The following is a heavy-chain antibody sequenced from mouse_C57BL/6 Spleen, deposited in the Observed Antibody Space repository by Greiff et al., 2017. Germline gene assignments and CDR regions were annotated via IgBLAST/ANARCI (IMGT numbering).Heavy chain of an antibody. CDR1: GYTFTSYW. V-gene: IGHV1-69*01. D-gene: IGHD2-5*01. J-gene: IGHJ2*01. CDR2: IDPSDSYT. CDR3: ARRSNYKYYFDY. Sequence: QVQLQQPGAELVMPGASVKLSCKASGYTFTSYWMHWVKQRPGQGLEWIGEIDPSDSYTNYNQKFKGKSTLTVDKSSSTAYMQLSSLTSEDSAVYYCARRSNYKYYFDYWAKAPLSQSPQ.